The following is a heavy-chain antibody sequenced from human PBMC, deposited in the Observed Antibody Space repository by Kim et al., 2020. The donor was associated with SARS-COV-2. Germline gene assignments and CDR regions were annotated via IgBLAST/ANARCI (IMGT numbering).Heavy chain of an antibody. Sequence: ASVKVSCKVSGYTLTELSMHWVRQAPAKGLEWMGGFDPEDGETIYAQKFQGRVTMTEDTSTDTAYMELSSLRSEDTAVYYCAAGIAVAGTPDIYYYYYGMDVWGQGTTVTVSS. CDR2: FDPEDGET. J-gene: IGHJ6*02. CDR1: GYTLTELS. CDR3: AAGIAVAGTPDIYYYYYGMDV. V-gene: IGHV1-24*01. D-gene: IGHD6-19*01.